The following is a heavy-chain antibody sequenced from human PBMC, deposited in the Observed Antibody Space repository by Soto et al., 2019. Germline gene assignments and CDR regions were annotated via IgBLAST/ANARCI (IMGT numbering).Heavy chain of an antibody. CDR2: IDWDDDK. CDR3: ARKLAAGTLSNAFDI. J-gene: IGHJ3*02. D-gene: IGHD6-13*01. V-gene: IGHV2-70*01. Sequence: ESGPTLVNPTQTLTLTCTFSGFSLSTSGMCVSWIRQPPGKALEWLALIDWDDDKYYSTSLKTRLTISKDTSKNQVVLTMTNMDPVDTATYYCARKLAAGTLSNAFDIWGQGTMVTISS. CDR1: GFSLSTSGMC.